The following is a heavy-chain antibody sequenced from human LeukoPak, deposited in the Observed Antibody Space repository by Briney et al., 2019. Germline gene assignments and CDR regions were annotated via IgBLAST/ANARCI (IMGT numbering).Heavy chain of an antibody. V-gene: IGHV3-30*18. CDR2: ISSDADRE. D-gene: IGHD4-23*01. CDR1: GFTFSTYG. Sequence: SLRLSCAASGFTFSTYGMHWVRQAPGKGLEWVAVISSDADREYYEDSVKGRFSISRDNSRNTLYLQMNSLRAEDTAVNFCAKPTRGSGNSFLIDFWGQGTLVTVSS. CDR3: AKPTRGSGNSFLIDF. J-gene: IGHJ4*02.